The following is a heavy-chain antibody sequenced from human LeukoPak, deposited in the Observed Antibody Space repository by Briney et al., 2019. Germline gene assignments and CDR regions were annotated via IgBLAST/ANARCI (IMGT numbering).Heavy chain of an antibody. J-gene: IGHJ4*02. D-gene: IGHD5-18*01. CDR2: MIPIFGTA. CDR1: GGTFSSYA. Sequence: ASVTVSCKASGGTFSSYAISWVRQAPGQGLEWMGGMIPIFGTANYAQKFQGRVTITADESTSTAYMELSGLRSEDTAVYYCAREGIKRRADTARNFDYWGQGTLVTVSS. V-gene: IGHV1-69*13. CDR3: AREGIKRRADTARNFDY.